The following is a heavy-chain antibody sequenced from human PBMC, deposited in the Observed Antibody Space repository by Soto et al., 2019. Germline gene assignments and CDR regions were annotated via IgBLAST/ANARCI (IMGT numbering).Heavy chain of an antibody. CDR1: GGSISSHY. V-gene: IGHV4-59*08. CDR2: IYYSGST. D-gene: IGHD3-9*01. Sequence: PSETLSLTCTVSGGSISSHYWSWIRQPPGMGLEWIGYIYYSGSTNYNPSLKSRVTISVDTSKKQFSLKLTSVTAADTAVYYCARNFSVDHFDYWGQGALVTVSS. CDR3: ARNFSVDHFDY. J-gene: IGHJ4*02.